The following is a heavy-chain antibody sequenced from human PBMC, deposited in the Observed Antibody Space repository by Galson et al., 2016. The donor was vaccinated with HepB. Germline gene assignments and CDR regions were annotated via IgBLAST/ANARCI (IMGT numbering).Heavy chain of an antibody. V-gene: IGHV3-23*01. CDR2: ISGSGGST. J-gene: IGHJ4*02. D-gene: IGHD5-18*01. CDR3: AKDLQLWFTIDN. CDR1: GFTFSSYA. Sequence: SLRLSCAASGFTFSSYAMSWVRQAPGEGLEWISGISGSGGSTFYADSVKGRFTISRDKSKNTLYLQMNSLRADDAAVYYCAKDLQLWFTIDNWGQGTLVTVSS.